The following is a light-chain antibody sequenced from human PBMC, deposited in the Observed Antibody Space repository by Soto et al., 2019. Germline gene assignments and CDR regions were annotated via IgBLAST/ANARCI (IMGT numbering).Light chain of an antibody. J-gene: IGKJ1*01. V-gene: IGKV1-27*01. CDR2: AAS. CDR3: QKYNSAPRT. CDR1: QGISND. Sequence: DIQMTQSPSSLSASVGDRVTITCRASQGISNDLAWYQQKPGKVPKLLIYAASTLQPGVPSRFSGSGSRTDFTLTISSLQPEDVATYYCQKYNSAPRTFGQGTKVEIK.